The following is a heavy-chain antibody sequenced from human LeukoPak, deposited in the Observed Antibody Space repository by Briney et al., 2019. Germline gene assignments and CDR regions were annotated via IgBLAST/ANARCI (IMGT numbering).Heavy chain of an antibody. D-gene: IGHD6-13*01. Sequence: PSETLSLTCTVSGDSLRKSTFYWVWIRQPPGKGLEWIGSIYYSGGADFNPSLQSRVTISVDTSKNQFSLKLSSVTAADTAVYYCARDRGSQQLVLGWAFDIWGQGTMVTVSS. CDR3: ARDRGSQQLVLGWAFDI. CDR1: GDSLRKSTFY. CDR2: IYYSGGA. J-gene: IGHJ3*02. V-gene: IGHV4-39*07.